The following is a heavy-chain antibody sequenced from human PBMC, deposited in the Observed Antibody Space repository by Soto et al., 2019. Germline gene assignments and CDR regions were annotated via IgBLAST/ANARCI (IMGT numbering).Heavy chain of an antibody. V-gene: IGHV3-23*01. Sequence: EVQLLESGGGLVQPGGSLRLSCAASGFTFSSYAMSWVRQAPGKGLEWVSAISGSGGSTYYADSVKGRFTISRDNSKNTLYLQMNSLRAEDTAVYYCAKDLRGHDYGDYVGHYFDYWGQGTLVTVSS. CDR1: GFTFSSYA. D-gene: IGHD4-17*01. CDR3: AKDLRGHDYGDYVGHYFDY. J-gene: IGHJ4*02. CDR2: ISGSGGST.